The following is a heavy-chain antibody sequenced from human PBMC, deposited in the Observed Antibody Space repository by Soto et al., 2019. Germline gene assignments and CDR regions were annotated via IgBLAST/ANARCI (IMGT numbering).Heavy chain of an antibody. D-gene: IGHD1-1*01. CDR2: VYNSGST. V-gene: IGHV4-59*01. CDR1: GGTIIDNG. Sequence: ETRRLSSTFAGGTIIDNGWSWIRQPPWKGLKWIGYVYNSGSTNYNPSLKSRVTISEDTSKSQFSLKVNSMTAADTAVYYCARYRREAVAGYTPDNWGQGILVTVSS. J-gene: IGHJ4*02. CDR3: ARYRREAVAGYTPDN.